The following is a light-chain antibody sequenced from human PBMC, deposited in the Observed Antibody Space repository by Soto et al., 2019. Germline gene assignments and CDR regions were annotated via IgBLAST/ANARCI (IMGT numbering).Light chain of an antibody. CDR3: CSYAGSATDV. J-gene: IGLJ1*01. CDR1: TSDVGSYSL. V-gene: IGLV2-23*01. CDR2: EGT. Sequence: QSALAQPASVSGSPGQSITISCTGTTSDVGSYSLVSWYQQHTGKAPKLMIYEGTKRPSGVSNRFSGSKSGNTASLTISGLQAEDEADYYCCSYAGSATDVFGTGTKGTVL.